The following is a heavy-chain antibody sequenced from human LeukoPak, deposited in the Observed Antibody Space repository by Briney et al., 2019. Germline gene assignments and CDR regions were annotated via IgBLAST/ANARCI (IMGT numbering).Heavy chain of an antibody. J-gene: IGHJ5*02. CDR2: IYYSGST. CDR3: AMRSLEHNWFDP. V-gene: IGHV4-59*08. D-gene: IGHD1-1*01. CDR1: GGSISGYY. Sequence: SETLSLTCTVSGGSISGYYWSWIRQPPGKGLEWIGDIYYSGSTNSNPSLKSRVTISVDTSKNQFSLKLSSVTAADTAVYYCAMRSLEHNWFDPWGQGTLVTVSS.